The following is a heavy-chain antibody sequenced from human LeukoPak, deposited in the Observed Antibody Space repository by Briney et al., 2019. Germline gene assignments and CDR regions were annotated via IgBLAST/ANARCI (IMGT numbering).Heavy chain of an antibody. CDR2: ISYDGSNK. CDR1: GFTFSSYA. D-gene: IGHD2-2*01. CDR3: AKVDNLVVTIHAPTGWFDP. V-gene: IGHV3-30-3*01. Sequence: PGRSLRLSCAASGFTFSSYAMHWVRQAPGKGLEWVAVISYDGSNKYYADSVKGRFTISRDNSKNTLYLQMNSLRAEDTAVYYCAKVDNLVVTIHAPTGWFDPWGQGTLVTVSS. J-gene: IGHJ5*02.